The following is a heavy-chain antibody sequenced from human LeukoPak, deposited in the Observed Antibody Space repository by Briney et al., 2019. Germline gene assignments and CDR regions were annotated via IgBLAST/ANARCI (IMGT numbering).Heavy chain of an antibody. CDR3: ARDGVVTMGLDS. CDR2: IYPSGNT. V-gene: IGHV4-61*02. CDR1: GESISNSRHY. D-gene: IGHD3-3*01. J-gene: IGHJ4*02. Sequence: PSETLSLTCTVSGESISNSRHYWSWIRQPAGKGLEWIGRIYPSGNTNYNPSLKSRLTISLDTSKNQFSLNLKSVTAADTAMYYCARDGVVTMGLDSWGQGTLVTVSS.